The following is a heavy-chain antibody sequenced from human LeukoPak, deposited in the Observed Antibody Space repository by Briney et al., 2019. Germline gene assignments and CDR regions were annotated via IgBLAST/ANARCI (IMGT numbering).Heavy chain of an antibody. J-gene: IGHJ3*02. CDR3: ARDLYSSGFNDTFDI. V-gene: IGHV3-21*01. CDR1: GFTFSSYS. D-gene: IGHD6-19*01. CDR2: ISSSSIYI. Sequence: GGSLRLSCAASGFTFSSYSMNWVRQAPGKGLEWVSSISSSSIYIYYADSVKGRFTISRDNAKNSLYLQMNSLRAEDTAVYYCARDLYSSGFNDTFDIWGQGTMVTVSS.